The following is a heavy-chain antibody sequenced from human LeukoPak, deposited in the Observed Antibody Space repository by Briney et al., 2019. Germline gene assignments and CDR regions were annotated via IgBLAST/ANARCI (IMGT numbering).Heavy chain of an antibody. Sequence: PGGSLRLSCAASAFTFSRNWMSWVRQAPGKGLEWVANINQGGSATYYVDSVKGRFTISRDNAKNSLYLQMNSLRAEDTAVYYCARVDSYDSRWFDYWGQGTLVTVSS. V-gene: IGHV3-7*04. D-gene: IGHD3-22*01. J-gene: IGHJ4*02. CDR2: INQGGSAT. CDR3: ARVDSYDSRWFDY. CDR1: AFTFSRNW.